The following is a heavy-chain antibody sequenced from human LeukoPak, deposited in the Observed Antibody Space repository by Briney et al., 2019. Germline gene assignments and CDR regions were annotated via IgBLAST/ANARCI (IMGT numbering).Heavy chain of an antibody. CDR1: GFTFSSYA. D-gene: IGHD6-19*01. Sequence: PGGSLRLSCAASGFTFSSYAMSWVRQAPGKGLEWVSAISGSGGSTYYADSVKGRFTISRDNSKNTLYLQMNSLRAEDTAVYYCAKDHSGGYSSGWSNIGNYYFDYWGQGTLVTVSS. V-gene: IGHV3-23*01. CDR3: AKDHSGGYSSGWSNIGNYYFDY. CDR2: ISGSGGST. J-gene: IGHJ4*02.